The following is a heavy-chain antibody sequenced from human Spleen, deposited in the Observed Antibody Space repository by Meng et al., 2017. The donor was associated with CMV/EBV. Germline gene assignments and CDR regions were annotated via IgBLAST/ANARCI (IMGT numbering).Heavy chain of an antibody. V-gene: IGHV1-2*02. J-gene: IGHJ6*02. CDR1: GYTFTGYY. D-gene: IGHD2-21*02. CDR2: INPNSGAT. Sequence: ASVKVSCKASGYTFTGYYIHWMRQAPRQGLEWMGWINPNSGATNSAQKFRGRVTMTRDTSISTASMELSRLTSDDTAVYYCAREQGVTGSPSYFYYGMDVWGRGTTVTVSS. CDR3: AREQGVTGSPSYFYYGMDV.